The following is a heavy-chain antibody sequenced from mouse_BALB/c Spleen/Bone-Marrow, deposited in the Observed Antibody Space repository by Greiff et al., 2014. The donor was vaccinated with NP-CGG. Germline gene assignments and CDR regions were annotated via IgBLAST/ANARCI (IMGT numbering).Heavy chain of an antibody. D-gene: IGHD1-1*01. CDR3: TRREGLLLLFDY. CDR1: GYTFTSYW. CDR2: IYPSDSYT. V-gene: IGHV1-69*02. Sequence: QVQLQQSGAELVRPGASVKLSCKASGYTFTSYWINWVKQRPGQGLEWIGNIYPSDSYTNYNQKFKDKATLTVDKSSSTAYMQLSSPTSEDSAVYYCTRREGLLLLFDYWGQGTTLTVSS. J-gene: IGHJ2*01.